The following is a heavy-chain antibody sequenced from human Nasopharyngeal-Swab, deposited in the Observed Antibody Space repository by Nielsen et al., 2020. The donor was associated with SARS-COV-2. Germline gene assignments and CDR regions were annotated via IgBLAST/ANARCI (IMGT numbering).Heavy chain of an antibody. D-gene: IGHD4/OR15-4a*01. Sequence: GGSLRLSCAASGFAFRSYTMTWVRQAPGKGLDWVSTISASGGTTYYADSVKGRFTISRDNARNSLYLQMNSLRADDTALYYCTKGRADYSNPSFDNWGQGTLVTVSS. CDR1: GFAFRSYT. V-gene: IGHV3-23*01. CDR2: ISASGGTT. J-gene: IGHJ4*02. CDR3: TKGRADYSNPSFDN.